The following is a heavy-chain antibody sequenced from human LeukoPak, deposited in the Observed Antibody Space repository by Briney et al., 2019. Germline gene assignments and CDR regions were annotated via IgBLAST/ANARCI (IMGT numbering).Heavy chain of an antibody. J-gene: IGHJ4*02. CDR2: IYYSGST. V-gene: IGHV4-39*01. Sequence: SETLSLTCTVSGGSISSSSYYWGWIRQPPGKGLEWIGSIYYSGSTYYNPSLKSRVTISVDTSKNQFSLKLSSVTAADTAVYYCARIVRASDYWGQGTLVTVSS. D-gene: IGHD1-26*01. CDR1: GGSISSSSYY. CDR3: ARIVRASDY.